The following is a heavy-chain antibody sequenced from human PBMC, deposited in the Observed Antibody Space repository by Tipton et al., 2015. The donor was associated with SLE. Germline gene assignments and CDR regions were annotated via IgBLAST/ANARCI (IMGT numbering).Heavy chain of an antibody. J-gene: IGHJ5*02. D-gene: IGHD2-2*01. Sequence: TLSLTCAVYGGSISSSNWWSWVHQPPGKGLEWIGEIYHSGSTNYNPSLKSRVTISVDKSKNQFSLKLSSVTAADTAVYYCARVVPAAIGWFDPWGQGTLVTVSS. CDR3: ARVVPAAIGWFDP. V-gene: IGHV4-4*02. CDR1: GGSISSSNW. CDR2: IYHSGST.